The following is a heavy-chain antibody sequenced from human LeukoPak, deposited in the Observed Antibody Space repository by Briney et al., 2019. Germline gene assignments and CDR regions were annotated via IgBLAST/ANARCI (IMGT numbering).Heavy chain of an antibody. Sequence: SETLSLTCAVYGGSFSGYYWSWIRQPPGKGLEWIGEINHSGSTNYNPSLKSRVTISVDTSKNQFSLKLSSVTAADTAVYYCARGPPYYYDSSGYYSGSWFDPWGQGTLVTVSS. CDR2: INHSGST. CDR1: GGSFSGYY. J-gene: IGHJ5*02. CDR3: ARGPPYYYDSSGYYSGSWFDP. D-gene: IGHD3-22*01. V-gene: IGHV4-34*01.